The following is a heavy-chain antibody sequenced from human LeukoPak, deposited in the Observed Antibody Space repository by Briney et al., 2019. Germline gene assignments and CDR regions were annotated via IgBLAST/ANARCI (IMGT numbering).Heavy chain of an antibody. CDR3: ARSSSWYFGAFDI. V-gene: IGHV1-2*06. Sequence: GASVKVSCKASGYTFTGYYMHWVRQAPGQGLEWVGRINPNSGGTKYAQKFQGRVTMTRDTSISTAYMELSRLRSDDTAVYYCARSSSWYFGAFDIWGQGTMVTVSS. CDR2: INPNSGGT. CDR1: GYTFTGYY. J-gene: IGHJ3*02. D-gene: IGHD6-13*01.